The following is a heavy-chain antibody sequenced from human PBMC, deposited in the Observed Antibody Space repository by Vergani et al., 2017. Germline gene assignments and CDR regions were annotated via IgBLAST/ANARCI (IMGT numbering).Heavy chain of an antibody. V-gene: IGHV3-21*01. J-gene: IGHJ4*02. CDR1: GSTFSSYR. Sequence: EVQLVESGGGLVKPGGSLSLSCAASGSTFSSYRMNWVRQAPGKGLEWVSSISSSSSYIYYADSVKGRFTISRDNAKNSLYLQMNSLRAEDTAVYYCARQGPLTTSDYWGQGTLVTVSS. CDR2: ISSSSSYI. CDR3: ARQGPLTTSDY. D-gene: IGHD4-17*01.